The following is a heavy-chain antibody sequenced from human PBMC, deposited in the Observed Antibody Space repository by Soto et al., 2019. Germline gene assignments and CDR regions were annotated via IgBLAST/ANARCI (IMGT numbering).Heavy chain of an antibody. J-gene: IGHJ6*03. D-gene: IGHD3-10*01. Sequence: PGGSLRLSCAASGFTFSSYSMNWVRQAPGKGLEWVSSISSSSSYIYYADSVKGRFTISRDNAKNSLYLQMNSLRAEDTAVYYCARGWFGETYYYYYYMDVWGKGTTVTVSS. CDR2: ISSSSSYI. CDR1: GFTFSSYS. CDR3: ARGWFGETYYYYYYMDV. V-gene: IGHV3-21*01.